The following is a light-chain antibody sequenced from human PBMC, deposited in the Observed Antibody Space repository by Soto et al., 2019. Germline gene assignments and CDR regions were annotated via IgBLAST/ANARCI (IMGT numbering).Light chain of an antibody. CDR3: AAWDDNLNGPL. V-gene: IGLV1-44*01. J-gene: IGLJ3*02. CDR1: NSNIGRYS. CDR2: SDD. Sequence: QSVLTQPPSASGTPGQRVTISCSGSNSNIGRYSVNWYQHFPGTAPKILIYSDDERPSGVPDRFSGSKSGTSASLAISGLQSEDEAEYYCAAWDDNLNGPLFGGGTQLTVL.